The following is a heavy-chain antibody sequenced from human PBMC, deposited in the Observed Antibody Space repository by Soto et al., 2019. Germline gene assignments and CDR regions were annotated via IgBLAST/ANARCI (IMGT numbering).Heavy chain of an antibody. D-gene: IGHD3-22*01. J-gene: IGHJ4*02. CDR1: GGSISSSSYY. CDR3: ARHFVAVVIKGWGY. V-gene: IGHV4-39*01. CDR2: IYYTGST. Sequence: SETLSLTCTVSGGSISSSSYYWGWIRQPPGKGLEWIGNIYYTGSTYYNPSLKSRVTMSVDRSRNQFSLKLMSVTAADTAVYYCARHFVAVVIKGWGYWGQGTLVTVSS.